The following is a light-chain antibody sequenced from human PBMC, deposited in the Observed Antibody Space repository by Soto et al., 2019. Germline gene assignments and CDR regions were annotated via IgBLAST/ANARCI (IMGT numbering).Light chain of an antibody. CDR2: GAS. CDR3: QQYNNWPLT. V-gene: IGKV3-15*01. Sequence: EIVMTQSPATLSGSPGGRARRGFRASQSVSSNLAWYQQKPGQAPRLLIYGASTRATGIPARFSGSGSGTEFTLTISSLQSEDFAVYYCQQYNNWPLTFGGGTKVDIK. J-gene: IGKJ4*01. CDR1: QSVSSN.